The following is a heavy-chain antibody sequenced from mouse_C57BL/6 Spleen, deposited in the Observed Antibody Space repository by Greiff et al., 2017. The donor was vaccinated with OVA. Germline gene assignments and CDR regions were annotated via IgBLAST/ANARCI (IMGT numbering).Heavy chain of an antibody. J-gene: IGHJ2*01. CDR2: ISAGGSYT. Sequence: EVNVVESGGGLVKPGGSLKLSCAASGFAFSSSAMSWVRQTPEKRLEWVATISAGGSYTYYPDNVKGRFTISRDNATNTLYLQMSHLKSEDTAMYYCARGGTTTFDYWGQGTTLTVSS. CDR1: GFAFSSSA. V-gene: IGHV5-4*03. CDR3: ARGGTTTFDY. D-gene: IGHD1-1*01.